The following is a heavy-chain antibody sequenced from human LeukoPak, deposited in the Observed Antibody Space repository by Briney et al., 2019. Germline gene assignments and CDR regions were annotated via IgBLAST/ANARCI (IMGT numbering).Heavy chain of an antibody. CDR2: ISSSGSTI. D-gene: IGHD1-14*01. V-gene: IGHV3-11*01. J-gene: IGHJ6*03. CDR1: GITFSSYG. CDR3: ARGDRYGPYYMDV. Sequence: GGTLRLSCAASGITFSSYGMSWIRQAPGKGLEWVSYISSSGSTIYYADSVKGRFTISRDNAKNSLYLQMNSLRAEDTAVYYCARGDRYGPYYMDVWGKGTTVTVSS.